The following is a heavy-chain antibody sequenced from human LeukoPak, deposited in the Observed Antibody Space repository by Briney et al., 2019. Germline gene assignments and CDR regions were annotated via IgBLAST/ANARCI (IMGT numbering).Heavy chain of an antibody. J-gene: IGHJ2*01. CDR3: ARELRRRWYFDL. CDR2: INPNSGGT. V-gene: IGHV1-2*02. Sequence: ASVKVSCKASGYTFTGYYLHWVRQAPGQGPEWMGWINPNSGGTNYAQNFQGRVTMSRDTSISTAYMELAFLRSDDTAVYYCARELRRRWYFDLWGRGTLVTVSS. CDR1: GYTFTGYY. D-gene: IGHD3-10*01.